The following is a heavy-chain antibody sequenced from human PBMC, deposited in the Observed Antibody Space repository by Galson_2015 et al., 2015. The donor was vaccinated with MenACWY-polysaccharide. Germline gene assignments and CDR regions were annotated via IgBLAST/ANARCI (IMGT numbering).Heavy chain of an antibody. CDR2: MNPNSGNT. Sequence: SVKVSCKASGYTFTSYDINWVRQATGQGLEWMGWMNPNSGNTGYAQKFQGRVTMTRNTSISTAYMELSSLRSEDTAVCYCAWVAATPYYYGMAVWGQGTTVTVSS. V-gene: IGHV1-8*01. CDR1: GYTFTSYD. CDR3: AWVAATPYYYGMAV. J-gene: IGHJ6*02. D-gene: IGHD2-15*01.